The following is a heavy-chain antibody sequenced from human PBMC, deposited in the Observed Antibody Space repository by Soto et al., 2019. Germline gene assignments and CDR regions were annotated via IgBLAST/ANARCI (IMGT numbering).Heavy chain of an antibody. CDR1: GFTFSSYA. Sequence: PGGSLRLSCAASGFTFSSYAMSWVRQAPGKGLEWVANIKQDGSEKYYVDSVKGRFTISRDNAKNSLYLQMNSLRAEDTAVYYCARDLSYNPGFDYWGQGTLVTVSS. CDR2: IKQDGSEK. CDR3: ARDLSYNPGFDY. J-gene: IGHJ4*02. V-gene: IGHV3-7*01. D-gene: IGHD1-26*01.